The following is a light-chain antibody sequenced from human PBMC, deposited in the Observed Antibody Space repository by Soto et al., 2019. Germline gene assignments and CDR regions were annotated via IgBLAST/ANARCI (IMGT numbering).Light chain of an antibody. CDR2: DII. CDR1: SSDVGGYSY. V-gene: IGLV2-14*03. CDR3: VSFTTSRSYV. Sequence: QSALTQPASVSGSPGQSITISCTGSSSDVGGYSYVSWYQQHPDKAPKLIIYDIINRPSGVSNRFSGSKSGNTASLTISGLQAEDEADYYCVSFTTSRSYVFGTGTKLTVL. J-gene: IGLJ1*01.